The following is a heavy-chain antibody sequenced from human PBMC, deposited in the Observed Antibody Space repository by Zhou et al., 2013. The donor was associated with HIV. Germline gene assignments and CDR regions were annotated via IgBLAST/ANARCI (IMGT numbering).Heavy chain of an antibody. CDR2: ISAYNGNT. D-gene: IGHD6-13*01. V-gene: IGHV1-18*01. CDR1: GYTFTTYG. CDR3: ARRYSSSYSPHFDY. Sequence: QVQLVQSGAEVKKPGASMKVSCKASGYTFTTYGISWVRQAPGQGLEWMGWISAYNGNTNYAQRLQGRVTMTTDTSTRTAYMELRSLRSDDTAVYYCARRYSSSYSPHFDYWGQGTLVTVSS. J-gene: IGHJ4*02.